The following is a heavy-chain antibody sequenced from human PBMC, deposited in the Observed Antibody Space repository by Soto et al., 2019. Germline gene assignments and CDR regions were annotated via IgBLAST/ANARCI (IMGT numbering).Heavy chain of an antibody. V-gene: IGHV1-2*04. Sequence: VKVSCKASGYTFTGYYMHWLRQAPGQGLEWMGWINPNSGGTNYAQKFQGWVTMTRDTSISTAYMELSRLRSDDTAVYYCAIVALGYCSGGSCLGPFDYWGQGTLVTVSS. D-gene: IGHD2-15*01. J-gene: IGHJ4*02. CDR2: INPNSGGT. CDR1: GYTFTGYY. CDR3: AIVALGYCSGGSCLGPFDY.